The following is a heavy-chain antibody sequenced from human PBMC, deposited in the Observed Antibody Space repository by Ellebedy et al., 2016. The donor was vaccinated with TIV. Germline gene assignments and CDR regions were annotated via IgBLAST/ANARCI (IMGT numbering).Heavy chain of an antibody. J-gene: IGHJ6*03. CDR3: TRDGHSLFYYYMDV. CDR2: VKSKSDGEIT. CDR1: GFTFSDAW. Sequence: GESLKISCAASGFTFSDAWMSWVRQAPGKGLEWVGRVKSKSDGEITDYAAPVKGRFTISRDDSKNTLFLQMNSLTTEDTAVYYCTRDGHSLFYYYMDVWGKGTTVTVSS. V-gene: IGHV3-15*01. D-gene: IGHD2-15*01.